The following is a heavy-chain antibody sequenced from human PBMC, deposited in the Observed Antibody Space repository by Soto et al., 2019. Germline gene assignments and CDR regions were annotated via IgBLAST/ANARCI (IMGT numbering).Heavy chain of an antibody. CDR3: ARDSAGGSSSWYFGAFDI. CDR1: GFTVSSNY. D-gene: IGHD6-13*01. Sequence: GGSLRLSCAASGFTVSSNYMIWVRQAPGKGLEWVSVIYSGGSTYYADSVKGRVTISRHNSKNTLYLQMNSLRAEDTAVYYCARDSAGGSSSWYFGAFDIWGQGTMVTVSS. V-gene: IGHV3-53*04. J-gene: IGHJ3*02. CDR2: IYSGGST.